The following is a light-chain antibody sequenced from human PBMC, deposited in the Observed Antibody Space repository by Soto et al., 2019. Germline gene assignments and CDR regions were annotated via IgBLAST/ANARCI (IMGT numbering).Light chain of an antibody. CDR1: SSDIGDYNY. J-gene: IGLJ2*01. V-gene: IGLV2-14*03. Sequence: QSALTQPASVSGSPGQSITISCTGTSSDIGDYNYVSWYQQHPGKAPKLMIYDVSHRPSGVSNRFSGAKSGYTASLTKSGLQPEDEAEYYCRSYRSSSPHVVFGGGTQLNVL. CDR2: DVS. CDR3: RSYRSSSPHVV.